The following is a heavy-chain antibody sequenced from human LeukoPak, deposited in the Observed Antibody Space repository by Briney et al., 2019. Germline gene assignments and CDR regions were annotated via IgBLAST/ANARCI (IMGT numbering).Heavy chain of an antibody. J-gene: IGHJ6*02. CDR2: INPNSGGT. D-gene: IGHD3-22*01. V-gene: IGHV1-2*02. CDR1: GYTFTSYD. CDR3: ARDYYDSSGYYYGMDV. Sequence: GASVKVSCKASGYTFTSYDINWVRQATGQGLEWMGWINPNSGGTNYAQKFQGRVTMTRDTSISTAYMELSRLRSDDTAVYYCARDYYDSSGYYYGMDVWGQGTTVTVSS.